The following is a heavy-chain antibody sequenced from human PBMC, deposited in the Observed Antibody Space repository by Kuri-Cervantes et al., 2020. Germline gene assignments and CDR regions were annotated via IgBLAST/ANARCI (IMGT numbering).Heavy chain of an antibody. J-gene: IGHJ3*02. Sequence: GGSLRLSCAASGFTFSDYYMSWIRQAPGKGLEWVSYISSSGSTIYYADSVKGRFTISRDNAKNSLYLQMNSLRAEDTAVYYCARSKYYDSSGYYDAFDIWGQGTMVTVSS. V-gene: IGHV3-11*01. CDR2: ISSSGSTI. CDR1: GFTFSDYY. CDR3: ARSKYYDSSGYYDAFDI. D-gene: IGHD3-22*01.